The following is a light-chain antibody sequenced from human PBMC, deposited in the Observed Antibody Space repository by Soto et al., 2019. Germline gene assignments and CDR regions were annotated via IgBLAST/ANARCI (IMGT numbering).Light chain of an antibody. Sequence: IVLTQSPGTLSLSPGERATLSCRASQSISMSYLAWYQQRPGQAPRLLIYGASNRAAGIPDRFSGSGSGTDFTLIITSLEPEDFAVYYCHQFGPSPWTFGQGTKVELK. V-gene: IGKV3-20*01. CDR3: HQFGPSPWT. J-gene: IGKJ1*01. CDR1: QSISMSY. CDR2: GAS.